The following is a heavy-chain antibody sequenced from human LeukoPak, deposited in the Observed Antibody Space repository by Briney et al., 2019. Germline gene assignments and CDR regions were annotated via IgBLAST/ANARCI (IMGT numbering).Heavy chain of an antibody. CDR2: VITNFGTA. J-gene: IGHJ5*02. Sequence: ASVKVSCTASGGTFSSYAISWVRLAPGPGLEWMGVVITNFGTANYAQQFQDRLTITTYESTSTAYMELSSLRSEDTAAYYCASDYYDSSGYYRFDPWGQGTLVTVSS. CDR3: ASDYYDSSGYYRFDP. V-gene: IGHV1-69*05. CDR1: GGTFSSYA. D-gene: IGHD3-22*01.